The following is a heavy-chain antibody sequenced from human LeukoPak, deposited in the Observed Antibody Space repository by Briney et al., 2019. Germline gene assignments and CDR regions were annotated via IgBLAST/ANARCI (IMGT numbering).Heavy chain of an antibody. D-gene: IGHD4-11*01. Sequence: NPSETLSLTCTVSGGSISSSSYYWGWIRQPPGKGLEWIGSIYYSGSTYYNPSLKSRVTISVDTSKNQFSLKLSSVTAADTAVYYCARHPADYSNYRWFGPWGQGTLVTVSS. V-gene: IGHV4-39*01. CDR3: ARHPADYSNYRWFGP. CDR2: IYYSGST. CDR1: GGSISSSSYY. J-gene: IGHJ5*02.